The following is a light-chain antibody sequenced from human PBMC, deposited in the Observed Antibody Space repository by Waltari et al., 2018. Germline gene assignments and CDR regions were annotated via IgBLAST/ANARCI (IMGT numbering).Light chain of an antibody. Sequence: DIVVTESPRALTVTAGEPSCISCRSSQSLLHSNGYNYLDWYLQKPGQSPQLLIYLGSNRASGVPDRFSGTGSDTDFTLKINRVQAEDVGVYYCMQSLQALWTFGQGTKVEIK. J-gene: IGKJ1*01. V-gene: IGKV2-28*01. CDR1: QSLLHSNGYNY. CDR2: LGS. CDR3: MQSLQALWT.